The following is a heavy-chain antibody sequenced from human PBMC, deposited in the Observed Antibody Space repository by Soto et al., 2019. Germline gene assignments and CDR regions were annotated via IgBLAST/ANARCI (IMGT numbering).Heavy chain of an antibody. V-gene: IGHV3-30-3*01. CDR2: ISYDGSNK. Sequence: PGGSLRLSCAASGFTFSSYAMDWVRQAPGKGLEWVAVISYDGSNKYYADSVKGRFTISRDNSKNTVYLQLNSLRAEDTAVYYCARDQDYYGSGSYGPFEYWGQGTLVTVSS. CDR3: ARDQDYYGSGSYGPFEY. J-gene: IGHJ4*02. CDR1: GFTFSSYA. D-gene: IGHD3-10*01.